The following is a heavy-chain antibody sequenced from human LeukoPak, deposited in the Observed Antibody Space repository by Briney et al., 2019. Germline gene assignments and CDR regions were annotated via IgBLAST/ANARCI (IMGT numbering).Heavy chain of an antibody. CDR3: VRDQDWAFDY. CDR1: GFSFSSYS. Sequence: PGGSLRLSCAASGFSFSSYSMNWVRQAPGKGLEWLSYIWGTSSTIWYADSVKGRFTISRDNAKNSLFLQMNSLRDEDTAVYYCVRDQDWAFDYWGQGTLVSVSS. CDR2: IWGTSSTI. D-gene: IGHD3-9*01. V-gene: IGHV3-48*02. J-gene: IGHJ4*02.